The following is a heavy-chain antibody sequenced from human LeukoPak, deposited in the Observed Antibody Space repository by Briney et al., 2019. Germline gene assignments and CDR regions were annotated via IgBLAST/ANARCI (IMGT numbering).Heavy chain of an antibody. J-gene: IGHJ4*02. Sequence: PGGSLRLSCAASGITFSNYAMHWVRQAPGKGLECVAVISYDGTCKHYADSVKGRFTISRDNSKNTLYLQVDSLRVEDTAVYYCARDLSGGGLDYWGQGTLVTVSS. V-gene: IGHV3-30-3*01. CDR1: GITFSNYA. D-gene: IGHD3-16*01. CDR2: ISYDGTCK. CDR3: ARDLSGGGLDY.